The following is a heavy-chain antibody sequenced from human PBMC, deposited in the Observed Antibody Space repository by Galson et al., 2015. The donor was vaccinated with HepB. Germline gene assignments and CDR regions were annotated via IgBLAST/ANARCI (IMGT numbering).Heavy chain of an antibody. D-gene: IGHD4-17*01. Sequence: SLRLSCAASGFTFSDSAMHWVRQASGKGLEWVGRIRSKVNNYATAYAASVKGRFTISRDDSKKTAYLQMNGLKTEDTAVYYCTAAYDDYDEYFDYWGQGTLVTVSS. V-gene: IGHV3-73*01. CDR3: TAAYDDYDEYFDY. J-gene: IGHJ4*02. CDR2: IRSKVNNYAT. CDR1: GFTFSDSA.